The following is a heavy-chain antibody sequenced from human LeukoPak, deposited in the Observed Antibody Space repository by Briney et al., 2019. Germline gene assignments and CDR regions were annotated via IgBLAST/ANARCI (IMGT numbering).Heavy chain of an antibody. CDR2: IYYSEST. Sequence: SETLSLTCTVSGGSISNYYWSWIRQPPGKGLEWIGDIYYSESTNYNPSLKGRVLISVDTSKNQFSLKLSSVTAADTAVYYCARGGKDTAMVTEFDYWGQGTLVTVSS. J-gene: IGHJ4*02. CDR3: ARGGKDTAMVTEFDY. V-gene: IGHV4-59*12. D-gene: IGHD5-18*01. CDR1: GGSISNYY.